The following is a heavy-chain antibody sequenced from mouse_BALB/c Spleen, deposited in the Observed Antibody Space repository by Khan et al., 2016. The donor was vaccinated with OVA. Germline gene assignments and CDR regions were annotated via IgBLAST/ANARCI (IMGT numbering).Heavy chain of an antibody. V-gene: IGHV2-3*01. Sequence: QVQLKQSGPGLVAPSQSLSITCTVSGFSLTNCGVSWVRQPPGKGLEWLGVMWGDGSTNYHSALRSRLSISKDNSKSQVFLKLNSLQTDDTATYYCAKPRQYWYFDVWGAGTTVTVSS. CDR3: AKPRQYWYFDV. J-gene: IGHJ1*01. CDR1: GFSLTNCG. CDR2: MWGDGST. D-gene: IGHD6-1*01.